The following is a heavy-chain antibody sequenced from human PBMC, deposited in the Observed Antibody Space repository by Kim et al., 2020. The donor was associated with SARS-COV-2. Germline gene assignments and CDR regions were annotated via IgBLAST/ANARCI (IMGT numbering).Heavy chain of an antibody. CDR3: ASIYGDSKGNDAFDI. Sequence: GGSLRLSCAASGFSFSDYYMSWIRQAPGKGLEWVSYISSSSSYTNYADSVKGRFTISRDNAKNSLYLQMNSLRVEDTAVYYCASIYGDSKGNDAFDIWGQGTVVTVSS. J-gene: IGHJ3*02. V-gene: IGHV3-11*06. CDR1: GFSFSDYY. CDR2: ISSSSSYT. D-gene: IGHD3-22*01.